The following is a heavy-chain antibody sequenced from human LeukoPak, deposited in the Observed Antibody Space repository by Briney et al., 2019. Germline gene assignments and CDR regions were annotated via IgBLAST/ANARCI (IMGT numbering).Heavy chain of an antibody. Sequence: PGGSLRLSCAASGFTIIMCSISWVRQAPGGGGEWVSYIISSSSYIYYVNSVKGGFTISRENAKKSLFLQMNGLRAEDTAVYYWASETTRGYGYGYRTDGFELWGQGTMVTVSS. D-gene: IGHD5-18*01. CDR2: IISSSSYI. V-gene: IGHV3-21*01. J-gene: IGHJ3*01. CDR1: GFTIIMCS. CDR3: ASETTRGYGYGYRTDGFEL.